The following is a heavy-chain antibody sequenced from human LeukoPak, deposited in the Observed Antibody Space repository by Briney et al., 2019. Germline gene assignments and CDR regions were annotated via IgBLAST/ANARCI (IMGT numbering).Heavy chain of an antibody. CDR1: GYTFTIYG. D-gene: IGHD5-12*01. CDR2: ISAYNGNT. V-gene: IGHV1-18*01. CDR3: ARPKYSGYEVGYFDY. Sequence: GASVTVSFTASGYTFTIYGISWVRQAPGQGLEWMGWISAYNGNTNYAQKLQGRVTMTTDTSTSTAYMELRSLRSDDTAVYYCARPKYSGYEVGYFDYWGQGTLVTVSS. J-gene: IGHJ4*02.